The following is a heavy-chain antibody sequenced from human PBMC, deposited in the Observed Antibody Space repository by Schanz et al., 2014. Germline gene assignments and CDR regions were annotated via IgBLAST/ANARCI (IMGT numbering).Heavy chain of an antibody. CDR1: GFIFSSFT. J-gene: IGHJ3*01. CDR3: ARDGGRDGYNLAFDV. V-gene: IGHV3-21*04. D-gene: IGHD5-12*01. CDR2: MYINSGST. Sequence: EVQLVESGGGLVKPGGSLRLSCASSGFIFSSFTMNWVRQAPGKGLEWVSSMYINSGSTHYGDSVKGRFIISRDSSKNTLFLQMNSLRAEDTAVYLCARDGGRDGYNLAFDVWGQGTLVTVSS.